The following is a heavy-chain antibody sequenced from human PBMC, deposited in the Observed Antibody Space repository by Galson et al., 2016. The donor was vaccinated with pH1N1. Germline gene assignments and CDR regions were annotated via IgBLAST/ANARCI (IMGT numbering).Heavy chain of an antibody. CDR1: GYSISSGSYY. V-gene: IGHV4-61*02. CDR3: ARQGPTTYYDFWSGYYIDY. J-gene: IGHJ4*02. Sequence: TLSLTCGVSGYSISSGSYYWSWIRQPAGKGLEWIGRIYTSGSTNYNPSLKSRVTISVDTSKNQFSLKLSSVTAADTAVYYCARQGPTTYYDFWSGYYIDYWGQGTLVTVSS. CDR2: IYTSGST. D-gene: IGHD3-3*01.